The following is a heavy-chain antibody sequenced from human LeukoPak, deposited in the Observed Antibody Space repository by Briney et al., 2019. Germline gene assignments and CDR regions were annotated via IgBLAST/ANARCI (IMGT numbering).Heavy chain of an antibody. CDR1: GFTFSDYY. D-gene: IGHD6-13*01. V-gene: IGHV3-11*01. J-gene: IGHJ3*02. Sequence: GGSLRLSCAASGFTFSDYYMSWIRQAPGKGLEWVSYISSSGSTIYYADSVKGRFTISRDNAKNSLYPQMNSLRAEDTAVYYCARGYSSSRHTHQDIWGQGTMVTVSS. CDR3: ARGYSSSRHTHQDI. CDR2: ISSSGSTI.